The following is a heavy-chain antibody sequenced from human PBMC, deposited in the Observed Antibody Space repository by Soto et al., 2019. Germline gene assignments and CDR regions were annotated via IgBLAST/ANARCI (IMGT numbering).Heavy chain of an antibody. Sequence: SGPTLVNPTETLTLTCTVSGFSLTTGKMGVSWIRQPPGRALEWLAHIFSDNERSYSTSLQGRLTISKDTSGSQVVLSMTNVDPVDTATYYCARMKVDSYQFYYAMDVWGQGTTVTVS. CDR2: IFSDNER. V-gene: IGHV2-26*01. J-gene: IGHJ6*02. CDR3: ARMKVDSYQFYYAMDV. D-gene: IGHD3-9*01. CDR1: GFSLTTGKMG.